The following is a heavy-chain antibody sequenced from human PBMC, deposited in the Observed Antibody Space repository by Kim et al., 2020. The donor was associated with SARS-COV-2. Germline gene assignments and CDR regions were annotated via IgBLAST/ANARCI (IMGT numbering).Heavy chain of an antibody. CDR1: GFTFRYYA. D-gene: IGHD2-21*02. CDR2: ISYDGSNK. CDR3: ARDFKVKNHGGNSVGFSYYGMDV. Sequence: GGSLRLSCTASGFTFRYYAMHWVRQAPGKGLEWVAVISYDGSNKFYADSVKGRFTISRDNSENTVYLQMNSLRAEDTAVYYCARDFKVKNHGGNSVGFSYYGMDVWGHGTTVTVSS. V-gene: IGHV3-30*04. J-gene: IGHJ6*02.